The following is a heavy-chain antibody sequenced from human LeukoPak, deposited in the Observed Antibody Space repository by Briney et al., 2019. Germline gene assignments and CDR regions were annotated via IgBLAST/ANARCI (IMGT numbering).Heavy chain of an antibody. V-gene: IGHV4-4*09. Sequence: SETLSLTCTVSGTSISRHYWSWLRQSAGLGLEWLGYISTTGSTTYNPSLEGRVTMSEDTSQNQLSLTLSSVTVADTAVYFCARQDGLWVGDLGGWFDFWGQGIQVTVSS. D-gene: IGHD3-10*01. CDR2: ISTTGST. CDR1: GTSISRHY. J-gene: IGHJ5*01. CDR3: ARQDGLWVGDLGGWFDF.